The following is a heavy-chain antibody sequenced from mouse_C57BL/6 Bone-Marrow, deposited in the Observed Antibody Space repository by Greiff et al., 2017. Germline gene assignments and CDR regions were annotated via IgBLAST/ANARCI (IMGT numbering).Heavy chain of an antibody. CDR3: ARGYYYYGDY. CDR2: IYPGDGDT. J-gene: IGHJ2*01. V-gene: IGHV1-82*01. Sequence: VQVVESGPELVKPGASVKISCKASGYAFSSSWMNWVKQRPGKGLEWIGRIYPGDGDTNYNGKFKGKATLTADKSSSTAYMQLSSLTSEDSAVYFCARGYYYYGDYWGQGTTLTVSS. CDR1: GYAFSSSW. D-gene: IGHD1-1*01.